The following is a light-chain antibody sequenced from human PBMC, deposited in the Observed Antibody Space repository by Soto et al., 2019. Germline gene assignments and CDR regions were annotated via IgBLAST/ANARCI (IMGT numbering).Light chain of an antibody. Sequence: IQMTQAASTLSGSVGDRVTITCRASQTISSWLAWYQQKPGKAPKLLIYKASTLKSGVPSRFSGSGSGTEFTLTISSLQPDDFATYYCQQYNSYSRTFGQGTKVDVK. J-gene: IGKJ1*01. V-gene: IGKV1-5*03. CDR3: QQYNSYSRT. CDR1: QTISSW. CDR2: KAS.